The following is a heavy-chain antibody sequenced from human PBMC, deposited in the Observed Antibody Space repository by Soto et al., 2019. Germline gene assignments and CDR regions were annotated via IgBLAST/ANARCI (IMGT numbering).Heavy chain of an antibody. CDR2: IYYSGST. CDR1: GGSISSGGYY. J-gene: IGHJ4*02. CDR3: ARGDIVVVTAKGSFEH. V-gene: IGHV4-31*03. D-gene: IGHD2-21*02. Sequence: QVQLQESGPGLVKPSQTLSLTCTVSGGSISSGGYYWSWIRQHPGKGLEWIGYIYYSGSTYYNPSLKGRVTISVDTSKNQFSLKVSSVAAGDTAVYYWARGDIVVVTAKGSFEHWGQGTLVTV.